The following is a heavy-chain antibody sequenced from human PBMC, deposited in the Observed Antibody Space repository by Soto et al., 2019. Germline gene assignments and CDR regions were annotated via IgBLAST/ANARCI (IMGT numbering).Heavy chain of an antibody. CDR2: IYYSENT. Sequence: QLQLQESGPGLVKPSETLSLTCTVSGGSISSSSNHWAWIRQPPGKGLEWIGNIYYSENTYYNPSLQSRVTTSVDTSKTQFSLRLTSVTAADPTVDYFATHPTYGPLDHWGQGTLVTVSS. D-gene: IGHD4-17*01. V-gene: IGHV4-39*01. J-gene: IGHJ4*02. CDR1: GGSISSSSNH. CDR3: ATHPTYGPLDH.